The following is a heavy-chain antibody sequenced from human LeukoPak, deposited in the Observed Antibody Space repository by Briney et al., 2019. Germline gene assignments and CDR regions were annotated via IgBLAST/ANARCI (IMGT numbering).Heavy chain of an antibody. CDR2: ISHDGTTT. CDR3: TRDQDWILFDW. Sequence: VGSLRLSCAPPGFTFSSYEMHSVRQVPGQGLVWVSRISHDGTTTSYADSVKGRFTISRDNAKNTLYLQMASLRAGDTALYYCTRDQDWILFDWWGQGTLVTVSS. V-gene: IGHV3-74*01. D-gene: IGHD1-1*01. CDR1: GFTFSSYE. J-gene: IGHJ5*01.